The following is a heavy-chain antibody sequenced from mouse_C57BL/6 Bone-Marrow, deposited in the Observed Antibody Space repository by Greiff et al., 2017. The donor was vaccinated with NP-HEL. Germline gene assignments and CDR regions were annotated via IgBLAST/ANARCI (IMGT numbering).Heavy chain of an antibody. Sequence: EVQLVESGGGLVKPGGSLKLSCAASGFTFSDYGMHWVRQAPEKGLEWVAYISSGSSTIYYADTVKGRFTISRDNAKNTLFLQRTSLRSEDTAMYYCARRYDYDDAMDYWGQGTSVTVSS. CDR1: GFTFSDYG. CDR2: ISSGSSTI. D-gene: IGHD2-4*01. J-gene: IGHJ4*01. V-gene: IGHV5-17*01. CDR3: ARRYDYDDAMDY.